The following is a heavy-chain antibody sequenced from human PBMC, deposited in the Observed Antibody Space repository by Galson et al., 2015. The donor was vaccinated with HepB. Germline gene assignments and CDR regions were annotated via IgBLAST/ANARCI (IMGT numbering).Heavy chain of an antibody. Sequence: SVKVSCMASGYTFTIYYMHWVRQAHGQGLEWTGIINPSGGSTSYAQKFQGSVTMTRGTSTSTVYMELSSLRSDDTAVYYCARALLTGVYDYGGNSIGYWGQGTLVTVAS. CDR1: GYTFTIYY. CDR2: INPSGGST. J-gene: IGHJ4*02. V-gene: IGHV1-46*03. D-gene: IGHD4-23*01. CDR3: ARALLTGVYDYGGNSIGY.